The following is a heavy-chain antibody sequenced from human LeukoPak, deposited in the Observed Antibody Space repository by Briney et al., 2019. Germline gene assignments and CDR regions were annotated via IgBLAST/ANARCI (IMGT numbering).Heavy chain of an antibody. Sequence: PGGSLRLSCAASGFTFSSYSMNWIRQAPGKGLQWVSSISSSSSYIYYADSVKGRFTISRDNAKNSLYLQMNSLRAEDTAVYYCARGGGSSTSKNWFDPWGQGTLVTVSS. V-gene: IGHV3-21*01. CDR3: ARGGGSSTSKNWFDP. CDR1: GFTFSSYS. D-gene: IGHD3-16*01. CDR2: ISSSSSYI. J-gene: IGHJ5*02.